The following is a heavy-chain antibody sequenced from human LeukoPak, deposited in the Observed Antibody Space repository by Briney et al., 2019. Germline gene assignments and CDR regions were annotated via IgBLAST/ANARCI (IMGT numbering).Heavy chain of an antibody. Sequence: PGGSLRLSCAASGFTFSSYWMHWVRQAPGKGLVWVSRINSDGSSTSYADSVKGRFAISRDNAKNTLYLQMNSLRAEDTAVYYCAKDVYGDYGGLDYWGQGTLVTVSS. CDR2: INSDGSST. CDR3: AKDVYGDYGGLDY. V-gene: IGHV3-74*01. J-gene: IGHJ4*02. D-gene: IGHD4-17*01. CDR1: GFTFSSYW.